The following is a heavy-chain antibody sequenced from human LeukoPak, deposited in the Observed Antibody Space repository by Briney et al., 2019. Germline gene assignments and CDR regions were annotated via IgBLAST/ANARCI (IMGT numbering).Heavy chain of an antibody. D-gene: IGHD4-17*01. CDR2: ISSSSSYI. CDR3: ARTTVNILGTFDY. CDR1: GFTFSSYS. Sequence: GGSLRLSCAASGFTFSSYSMNWVRQAPGKGLEWGSSISSSSSYIYYADSVKGRFTISRDNAKNSLYLQMNSLRAEDTAVYYCARTTVNILGTFDYWGQGTLVTVSS. J-gene: IGHJ4*02. V-gene: IGHV3-21*01.